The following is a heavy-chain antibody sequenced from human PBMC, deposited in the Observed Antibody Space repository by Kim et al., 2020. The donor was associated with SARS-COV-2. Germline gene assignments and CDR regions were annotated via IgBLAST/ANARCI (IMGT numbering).Heavy chain of an antibody. V-gene: IGHV3-23*01. CDR1: GFTFSSYA. Sequence: GGSLRLSCAASGFTFSSYAMSWVRQAPGKGLEWVSAISGSGGSTYYADSVKGRFTISRDNSKNTLYLQMNSLRAEDTAVYYCAKVVVRGVIYYYYGMDVWGQGTTVTVSS. D-gene: IGHD3-10*01. CDR2: ISGSGGST. J-gene: IGHJ6*02. CDR3: AKVVVRGVIYYYYGMDV.